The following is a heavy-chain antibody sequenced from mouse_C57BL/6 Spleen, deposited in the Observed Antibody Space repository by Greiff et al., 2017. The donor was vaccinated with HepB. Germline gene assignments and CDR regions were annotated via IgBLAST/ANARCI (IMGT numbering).Heavy chain of an antibody. CDR1: GFNIKNPY. D-gene: IGHD1-1*01. CDR3: ARSYNGSSYGWYFDV. CDR2: IDPAHGNT. V-gene: IGHV14-3*01. Sequence: VQLQQSVAELVRPGASVKLSCPASGFNIKNPYLHWVKPRPEQGLEWLGSIDPAHGNTTYAPKFQGKATIPADTSSNTADMQLSSLTAEDTAIYYCARSYNGSSYGWYFDVWGTATTVTVSS. J-gene: IGHJ1*03.